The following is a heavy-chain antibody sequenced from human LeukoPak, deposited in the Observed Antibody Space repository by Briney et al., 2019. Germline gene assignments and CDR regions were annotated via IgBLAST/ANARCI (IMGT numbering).Heavy chain of an antibody. V-gene: IGHV3-21*01. CDR2: ISSSSSYI. CDR3: ARDRTSRDYGDYYYYMDV. J-gene: IGHJ6*03. CDR1: GFTFSSYS. Sequence: GGSLRLSCAASGFTFSSYSMNWVRQAPGKGLEWVSSISSSSSYIYYADSVKGRFTISRDNAKNSLYLQMNGLRAEDTAVYYCARDRTSRDYGDYYYYMDVWGKGTTVTVSS. D-gene: IGHD4-17*01.